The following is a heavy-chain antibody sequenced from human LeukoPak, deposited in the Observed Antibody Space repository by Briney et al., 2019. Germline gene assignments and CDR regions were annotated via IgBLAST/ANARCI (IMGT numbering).Heavy chain of an antibody. D-gene: IGHD6-19*01. Sequence: TTSETLSLTCSVSGDSIKNSSYYWGWIRQSPGKGLEWIGTMYHSGSTNYNPSLRSRVTISVDTSKNQFSLNLNSMTAADTAVYYCASRISSGVDYWGQGTLVIVSS. CDR3: ASRISSGVDY. J-gene: IGHJ4*02. CDR2: MYHSGST. V-gene: IGHV4-39*01. CDR1: GDSIKNSSYY.